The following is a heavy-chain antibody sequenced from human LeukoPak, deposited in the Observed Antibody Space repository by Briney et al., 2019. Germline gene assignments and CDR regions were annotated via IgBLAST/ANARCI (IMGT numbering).Heavy chain of an antibody. J-gene: IGHJ3*02. D-gene: IGHD6-19*01. Sequence: GGSLRLSCAASGFTFSSYSMNWVRQAPGKGLEWVSSISSSSSYIYYADSVKGRFTISRDNAKNSLYLQMNSLRAEDTAVYYCARAGIAVAAVLGAFDIWGQGTMVTVSS. CDR2: ISSSSSYI. V-gene: IGHV3-21*01. CDR1: GFTFSSYS. CDR3: ARAGIAVAAVLGAFDI.